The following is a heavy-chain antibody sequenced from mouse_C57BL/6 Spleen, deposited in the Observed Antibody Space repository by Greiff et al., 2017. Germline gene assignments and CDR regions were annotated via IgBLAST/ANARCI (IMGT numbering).Heavy chain of an antibody. CDR1: GFSLTSYG. D-gene: IGHD1-1*01. Sequence: VQLQQSGPGLVAPSQSLSITCTVSGFSLTSYGVHWVRQPPGKGLEWLVVIWSDGSTTYNSALKSRLSISKDNSKSQVFLKMNSLQADDTAMYYCARHYGGTNWYFDVWGTGTTVTVSS. CDR3: ARHYGGTNWYFDV. V-gene: IGHV2-6-1*01. J-gene: IGHJ1*03. CDR2: IWSDGST.